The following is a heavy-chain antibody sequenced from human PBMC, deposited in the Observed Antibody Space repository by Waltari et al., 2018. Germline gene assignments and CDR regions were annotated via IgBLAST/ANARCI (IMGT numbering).Heavy chain of an antibody. CDR3: ARDGLWFGSDY. Sequence: QVQLVESGGGVVQPGRSLRLSCAASGFTFSSYAMHWVRQAPGKGLGWVAVISYDGSNKYYADSVKGRFTISRDNSKNTLYLQMNGLGAEDTAVYYCARDGLWFGSDYWGQGTLVTVSS. CDR1: GFTFSSYA. V-gene: IGHV3-30-3*01. D-gene: IGHD3-10*01. CDR2: ISYDGSNK. J-gene: IGHJ4*02.